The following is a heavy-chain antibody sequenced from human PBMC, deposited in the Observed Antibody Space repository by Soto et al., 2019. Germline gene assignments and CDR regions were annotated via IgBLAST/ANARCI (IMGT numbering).Heavy chain of an antibody. J-gene: IGHJ4*02. CDR2: ISPGDSDT. V-gene: IGHV5-51*01. CDR3: ARHATYYDILSGYYFDY. CDR1: GYTFSSYR. D-gene: IGHD3-9*01. Sequence: GESLKISCKGSGYTFSSYRIGWVRQVPGKGLEWMGIISPGDSDTKYSQSFQGQVTISADKSISTAYLQWNSLKASDTAMYYCARHATYYDILSGYYFDYWGQGTLVTVSS.